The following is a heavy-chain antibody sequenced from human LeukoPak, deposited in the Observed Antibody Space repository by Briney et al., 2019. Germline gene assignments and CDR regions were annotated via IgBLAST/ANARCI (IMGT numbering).Heavy chain of an antibody. Sequence: GGSLRLSCAASAFTFSDYYMSCIRQAPGKGLEWVSYISMSGTTTYYADSVKGRFTISRDNAKNSLYLQMNSLRGEDTAVYYCARDLSLYCSGGSCYSLNYWGQGTLVTVSS. CDR2: ISMSGTTT. V-gene: IGHV3-11*04. J-gene: IGHJ4*02. CDR3: ARDLSLYCSGGSCYSLNY. CDR1: AFTFSDYY. D-gene: IGHD2-15*01.